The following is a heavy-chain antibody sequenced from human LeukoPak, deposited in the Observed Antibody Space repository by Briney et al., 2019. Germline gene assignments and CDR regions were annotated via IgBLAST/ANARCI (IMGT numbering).Heavy chain of an antibody. CDR1: GFTFSSYA. V-gene: IGHV3-23*01. D-gene: IGHD3-10*01. Sequence: GGSLTLSCAASGFTFSSYAMSWVRQAPGKGLEWVSAVSGDRGNIYYADSVKGRFTISRDNSKNTLYLQMNSLRVEDTAIYYCAKDGLPRGANRFDPWGQGTLVTVSS. J-gene: IGHJ5*02. CDR2: VSGDRGNI. CDR3: AKDGLPRGANRFDP.